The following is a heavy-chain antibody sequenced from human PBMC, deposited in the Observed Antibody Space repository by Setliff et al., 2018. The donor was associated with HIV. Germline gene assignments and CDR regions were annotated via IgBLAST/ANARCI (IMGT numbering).Heavy chain of an antibody. CDR2: IYYSGTT. D-gene: IGHD4-4*01. CDR3: ARELDNSDNSDPFDV. CDR1: GDSIRNSRDY. V-gene: IGHV4-39*02. J-gene: IGHJ3*01. Sequence: ETLSLTCSVSGDSIRNSRDYWGWIRQPPGKGLEWIGNIYYSGTTYYSPSLNSRVTISVDRSRNHFSLRLSAVTAADTAVYYCARELDNSDNSDPFDVWGQGTMVTVSS.